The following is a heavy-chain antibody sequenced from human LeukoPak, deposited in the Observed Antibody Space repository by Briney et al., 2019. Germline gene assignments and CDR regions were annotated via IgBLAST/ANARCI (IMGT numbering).Heavy chain of an antibody. J-gene: IGHJ4*02. CDR2: IWYDGSNK. V-gene: IGHV3-33*01. D-gene: IGHD2-2*01. Sequence: PGGSLRLSCAASGFTFSSYGMHWVRQAPGKGLEWVAVIWYDGSNKYYADSVKGRFTISRDNSKNTLYLQMNSLRAEDTAVYYCARGQFREYCSSTSCPWYYFDYWGQGTLVTVSS. CDR3: ARGQFREYCSSTSCPWYYFDY. CDR1: GFTFSSYG.